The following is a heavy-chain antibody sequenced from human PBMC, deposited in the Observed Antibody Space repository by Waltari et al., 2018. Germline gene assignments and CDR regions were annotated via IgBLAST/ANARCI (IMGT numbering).Heavy chain of an antibody. V-gene: IGHV4-38-2*01. CDR2: VSRSGST. D-gene: IGHD6-6*01. CDR1: GCSISSGYY. J-gene: IGHJ4*02. Sequence: QVQLQESGPGLVKPSVTLSLTCAVSGCSISSGYYGGWVRQPPGKGLEWIGSVSRSGSTYYNPSLKSRVTISVDKSKNQFSLKMSTVTAADTAVYYCTRPLDYSSSSWEYWGQGTLVTVSS. CDR3: TRPLDYSSSSWEY.